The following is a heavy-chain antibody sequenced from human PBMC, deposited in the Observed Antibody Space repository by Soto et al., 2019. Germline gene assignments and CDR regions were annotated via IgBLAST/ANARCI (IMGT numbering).Heavy chain of an antibody. CDR3: ARGGYYGSGSLY. Sequence: XETLALTCAVYGGSFSGYYWSGIRQPPGKGLEWIGEINHSGSTNYNPSLKSRVTISVDTSKNQFSLKLSSVTAADTAVYYCARGGYYGSGSLYWGQGTLVNVSS. J-gene: IGHJ4*02. D-gene: IGHD3-10*01. CDR2: INHSGST. CDR1: GGSFSGYY. V-gene: IGHV4-34*01.